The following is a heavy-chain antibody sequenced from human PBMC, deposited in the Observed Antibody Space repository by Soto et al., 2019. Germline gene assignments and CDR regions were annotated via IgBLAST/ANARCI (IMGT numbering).Heavy chain of an antibody. CDR2: INPNSGGT. Sequence: QVQLVQSGAEVKKPGASVKVSCKASGYTFTGYYMHWVRQAPGQGLEWMGWINPNSGGTNYVQKFQGRVTMTRDTSISTAYMELSRLRSNDTAVYYCARDLRSSSWPHYYYGMDVWGQGTTVTVSS. V-gene: IGHV1-2*02. J-gene: IGHJ6*02. D-gene: IGHD6-13*01. CDR3: ARDLRSSSWPHYYYGMDV. CDR1: GYTFTGYY.